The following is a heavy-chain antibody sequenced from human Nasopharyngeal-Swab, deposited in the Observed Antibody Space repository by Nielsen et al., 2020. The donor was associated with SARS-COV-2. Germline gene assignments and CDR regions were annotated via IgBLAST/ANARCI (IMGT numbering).Heavy chain of an antibody. D-gene: IGHD6-19*01. CDR2: ISYDGSNK. J-gene: IGHJ4*02. Sequence: GESLKISCAASGFTFSSYAMHWVRQAPGKGLEWVAVISYDGSNKYYADSVKGRFTISRDNSKNTLYLQMNSLRAEDTAVYYCARDSGGPSSGRSPANLDYWGQGTLVTVSS. CDR3: ARDSGGPSSGRSPANLDY. CDR1: GFTFSSYA. V-gene: IGHV3-30*04.